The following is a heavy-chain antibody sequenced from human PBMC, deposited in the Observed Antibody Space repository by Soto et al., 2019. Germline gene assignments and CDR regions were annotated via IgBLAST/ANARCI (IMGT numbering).Heavy chain of an antibody. CDR3: ARDQGIAAEYYYYYGMDV. D-gene: IGHD6-13*01. CDR2: INSDGSST. V-gene: IGHV3-74*01. Sequence: PGGSLRLSCAASGFTFSSYWMHWVRQAPGKGLVWVSRINSDGSSTSYADSVKGRFTISRDNAKNTLYLQMNSLRAEDTAVYYCARDQGIAAEYYYYYGMDVWGQGTTVTVS. CDR1: GFTFSSYW. J-gene: IGHJ6*02.